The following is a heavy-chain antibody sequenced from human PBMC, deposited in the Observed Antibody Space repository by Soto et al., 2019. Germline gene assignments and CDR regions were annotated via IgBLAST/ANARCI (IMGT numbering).Heavy chain of an antibody. D-gene: IGHD5-18*01. J-gene: IGHJ1*01. CDR2: IVPMFGSA. V-gene: IGHV1-69*18. CDR1: GGNFGSFG. CDR3: ARDGPGYTLNWF. Sequence: QVQLVQSGAEVKKPGSSVKFSCKASGGNFGSFGITWVRQAPGQGLEWMGTIVPMFGSATYAQRFQGRVTITADESTTTGYLEVTSLKSDDTALYYCARDGPGYTLNWFWGQGTLLIVSS.